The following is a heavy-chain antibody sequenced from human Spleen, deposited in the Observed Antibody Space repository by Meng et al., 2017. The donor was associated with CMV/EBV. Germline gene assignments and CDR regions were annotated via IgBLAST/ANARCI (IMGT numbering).Heavy chain of an antibody. V-gene: IGHV1-69*05. D-gene: IGHD1-20*01. Sequence: SVKVSCKASGGTFSNYAISWVRQAPGQGLEWMGGVIPMFGIANSAQKFQGRVTITTDESTSTAYMELSSLRSEDTAVYYCARARNRYNWNDVDYYYGMDVWGQGTTVTVSS. CDR2: VIPMFGIA. J-gene: IGHJ6*02. CDR3: ARARNRYNWNDVDYYYGMDV. CDR1: GGTFSNYA.